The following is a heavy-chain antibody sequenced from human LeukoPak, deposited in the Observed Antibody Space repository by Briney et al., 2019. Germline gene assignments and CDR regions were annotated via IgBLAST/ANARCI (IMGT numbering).Heavy chain of an antibody. CDR1: GYTFTSYG. J-gene: IGHJ4*02. V-gene: IGHV1-18*01. Sequence: ASVKVSCKASGYTFTSYGISWVRQAPGQGLEWMGWISAYNGNTNYAQKLQGRVTMTTDTFTSTAYMELRSLRSDDTAVYYCARYCGGDCYSRGIDYWGQGTLVTVSS. CDR3: ARYCGGDCYSRGIDY. CDR2: ISAYNGNT. D-gene: IGHD2-21*02.